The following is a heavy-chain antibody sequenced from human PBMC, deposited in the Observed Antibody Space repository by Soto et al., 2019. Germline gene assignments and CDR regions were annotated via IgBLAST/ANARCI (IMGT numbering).Heavy chain of an antibody. V-gene: IGHV3-66*01. CDR1: GFTVSSKY. CDR3: ARDDVLCDGGRCYGVTLDV. D-gene: IGHD2-15*01. Sequence: EVHLVESGGGLVQPGGSLRLSCAASGFTVSSKYMSWVRQAPGKGLVWVSLIQSGGPTYYADSVKGRFTISRDTSENTLLLQMDSLRAEDTAVYYCARDDVLCDGGRCYGVTLDVCGIGTTVTVSS. J-gene: IGHJ6*03. CDR2: IQSGGPT.